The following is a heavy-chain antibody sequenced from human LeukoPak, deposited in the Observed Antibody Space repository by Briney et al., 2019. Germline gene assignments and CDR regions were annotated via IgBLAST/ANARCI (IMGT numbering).Heavy chain of an antibody. CDR1: GFTFSSYG. D-gene: IGHD1-14*01. J-gene: IGHJ5*02. CDR2: ISYDGSNK. CDR3: AKGSGINHYHWIDP. V-gene: IGHV3-30*18. Sequence: GGSLRLSCAASGFTFSSYGLHWVGQAPGKGLEWVAVISYDGSNKYYADSVKGRFTISRDNSENTLYLQMDSLRGEDTALYYCAKGSGINHYHWIDPWGEGTLVTVSS.